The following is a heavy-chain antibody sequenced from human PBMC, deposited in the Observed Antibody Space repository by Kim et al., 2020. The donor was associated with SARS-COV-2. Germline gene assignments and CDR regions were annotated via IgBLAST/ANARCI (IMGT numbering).Heavy chain of an antibody. V-gene: IGHV4-59*01. Sequence: SETLSLTCTVSGGSISSYYWSWIRQPPGKGLEWIGYIYYSGSTNYNPSLKSRVTISVDTSKNQFSLKLSSVTAADTAVYYCARIHGSSWYGAFDIWGQGTMVTVSS. CDR1: GGSISSYY. D-gene: IGHD6-13*01. J-gene: IGHJ3*02. CDR2: IYYSGST. CDR3: ARIHGSSWYGAFDI.